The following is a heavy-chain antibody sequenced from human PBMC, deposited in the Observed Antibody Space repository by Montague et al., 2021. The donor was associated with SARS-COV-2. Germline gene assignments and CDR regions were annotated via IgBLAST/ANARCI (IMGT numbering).Heavy chain of an antibody. Sequence: PALVKPTQTLTLTCSFSGFSLSTSAVGVGWIRQPPGKALEWLAVIYWNDDKYYDPSLNSRLTITKDTSKNQVVLTMTNMDPVDTATYYCAHRIRNLNGFQNWGQGTLVTVSS. CDR2: IYWNDDK. V-gene: IGHV2-5*01. CDR1: GFSLSTSAVG. CDR3: AHRIRNLNGFQN. J-gene: IGHJ1*01. D-gene: IGHD2-8*01.